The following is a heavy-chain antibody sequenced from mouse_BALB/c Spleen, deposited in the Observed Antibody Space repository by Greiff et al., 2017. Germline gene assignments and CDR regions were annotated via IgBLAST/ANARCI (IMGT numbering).Heavy chain of an antibody. CDR1: GFTFTAYY. CDR2: IRNKANGYAT. D-gene: IGHD1-2*01. V-gene: IGHV7-3*02. Sequence: EVMLVESGGGLVQPGGSLRLSCATSGFTFTAYYMSWVRQPPGKALEWLGVIRNKANGYATEYSASVKGRFTISRDNYQSILYLQMNTLSAEDSATYYCARDTPYGPQYAMDYWGQGTSVTVSA. CDR3: ARDTPYGPQYAMDY. J-gene: IGHJ4*01.